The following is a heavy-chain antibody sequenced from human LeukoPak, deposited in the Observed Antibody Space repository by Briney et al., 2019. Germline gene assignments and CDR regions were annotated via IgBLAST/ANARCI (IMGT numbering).Heavy chain of an antibody. J-gene: IGHJ6*02. CDR1: GFTFSSYA. Sequence: GGSLRLSCAASGFTFSSYAMHWVRQAPGKGLEWVAVISYDGSNKYYADSVKGRFTISRGNSKNTLYLQMNSLRAEDTAVYYCAREPDPQFGYYYGMDVWGQGTTVTVSS. D-gene: IGHD3-10*01. CDR3: AREPDPQFGYYYGMDV. CDR2: ISYDGSNK. V-gene: IGHV3-30-3*01.